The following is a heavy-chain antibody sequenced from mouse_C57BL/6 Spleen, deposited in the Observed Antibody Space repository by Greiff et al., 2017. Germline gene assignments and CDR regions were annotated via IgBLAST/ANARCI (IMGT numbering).Heavy chain of an antibody. Sequence: DVHLVESGPGLVKPSQSLSLTCSVTGYSITSGYYWNWIRQFPGNKLEWMGYISYDGSNNYNPSLKNRISITRDTSKNQFFLKLNSVTTEDTATYYCAREDWDWYFDVWGTGTTVTVSS. CDR2: ISYDGSN. CDR3: AREDWDWYFDV. CDR1: GYSITSGYY. D-gene: IGHD4-1*01. V-gene: IGHV3-6*01. J-gene: IGHJ1*03.